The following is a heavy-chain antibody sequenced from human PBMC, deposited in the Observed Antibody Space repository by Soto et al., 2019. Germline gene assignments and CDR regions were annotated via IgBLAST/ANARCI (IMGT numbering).Heavy chain of an antibody. CDR3: ARRDPLSGDYYYYYMDV. CDR1: GYTFTSYD. V-gene: IGHV1-8*01. CDR2: MNPNSGNT. J-gene: IGHJ6*03. Sequence: ASVKVSCKASGYTFTSYDINWVRQATGQGLEWMGWMNPNSGNTGYAQKFQGRVTMTRNTSISTAYMELGSLRSEDTAVYYCARRDPLSGDYYYYYMDVWGKGTTVTVSS.